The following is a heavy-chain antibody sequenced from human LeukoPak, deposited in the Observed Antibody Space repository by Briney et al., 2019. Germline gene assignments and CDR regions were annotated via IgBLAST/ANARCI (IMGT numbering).Heavy chain of an antibody. CDR2: IKEDGSER. J-gene: IGHJ4*02. V-gene: IGHV3-7*03. Sequence: GGSLRLSCEGSAFIFSGHWMNWVRQTPGKGLEWVASIKEDGSERQYVDSVKGRFSISRDNTKGSLFLQLNSLRAEDTAVYYCPTVTTIFDYWGQGTLVTVSS. D-gene: IGHD4-11*01. CDR1: AFIFSGHW. CDR3: PTVTTIFDY.